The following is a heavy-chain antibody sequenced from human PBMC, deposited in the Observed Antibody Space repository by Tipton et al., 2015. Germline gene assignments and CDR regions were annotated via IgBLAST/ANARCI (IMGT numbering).Heavy chain of an antibody. J-gene: IGHJ4*02. CDR3: ARLTGDYYDSATYDPTYIDY. V-gene: IGHV4-61*01. CDR1: AYSISSDYY. CDR2: IYYSGST. Sequence: TLSLTCAVSAYSISSDYYWSWIRQPPGKGLEWIGYIYYSGSTKYNPSLKSRVTISVDTSKTQFSLRLSSATAADTAVYYCARLTGDYYDSATYDPTYIDYWGQGILVSVSS. D-gene: IGHD3-22*01.